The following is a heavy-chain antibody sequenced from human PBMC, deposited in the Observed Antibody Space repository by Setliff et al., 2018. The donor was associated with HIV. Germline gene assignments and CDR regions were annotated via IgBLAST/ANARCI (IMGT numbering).Heavy chain of an antibody. Sequence: PGESLKISCLGTGFTFSNFWMSWVRQAPGKGLEWVANINKEGSKRSYAGSVKGRITISRDNAKNSLYLEMTNVTAEDTAVYYCARPLEYKSGWSVITGSFNYWGHGTLVTVSS. CDR1: GFTFSNFW. J-gene: IGHJ4*01. CDR3: ARPLEYKSGWSVITGSFNY. V-gene: IGHV3-7*03. CDR2: INKEGSKR. D-gene: IGHD6-19*01.